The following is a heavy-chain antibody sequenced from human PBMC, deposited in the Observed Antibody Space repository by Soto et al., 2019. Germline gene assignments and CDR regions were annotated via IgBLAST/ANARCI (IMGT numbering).Heavy chain of an antibody. CDR3: ARGDSSGWYLGWFDP. J-gene: IGHJ5*02. CDR1: GGSISSYY. V-gene: IGHV4-59*01. CDR2: IYYSGST. Sequence: PSETLSLTCTVSGGSISSYYWSWIRQPPGKGLEWIGYIYYSGSTNYNPSLKSRVTISVDTSKNQFSLKLSSVTAADTAVYYCARGDSSGWYLGWFDPWGQGTLVTVSS. D-gene: IGHD6-19*01.